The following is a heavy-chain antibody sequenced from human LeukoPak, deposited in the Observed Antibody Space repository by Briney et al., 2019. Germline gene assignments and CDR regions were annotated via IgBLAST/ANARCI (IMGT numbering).Heavy chain of an antibody. Sequence: PSETLSLTCTVSGGSISSSSYYWGWIRQPPGKGLEWIGSIYYSATTYYNPSLKSRVTISVDTSKNQFSLKLTSVNAADTAVYYCAREGYYGSGSNWFDPWGQGTLVTVSS. D-gene: IGHD3-10*01. J-gene: IGHJ5*02. CDR2: IYYSATT. CDR1: GGSISSSSYY. CDR3: AREGYYGSGSNWFDP. V-gene: IGHV4-39*07.